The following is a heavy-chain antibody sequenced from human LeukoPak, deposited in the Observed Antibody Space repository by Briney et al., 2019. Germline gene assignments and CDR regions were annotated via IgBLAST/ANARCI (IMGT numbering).Heavy chain of an antibody. CDR1: GYTFTNYG. Sequence: GASVKVSCKASGYTFTNYGINWVRQAPGQGLEWMVWISVYNGNTNYAQKLQGRVTMTTDTSTSTAYMELRSLRSDDTAVYYCARDCGGTSCYLDYWGQGTLVTVSS. V-gene: IGHV1-18*01. J-gene: IGHJ4*02. CDR3: ARDCGGTSCYLDY. D-gene: IGHD2-2*01. CDR2: ISVYNGNT.